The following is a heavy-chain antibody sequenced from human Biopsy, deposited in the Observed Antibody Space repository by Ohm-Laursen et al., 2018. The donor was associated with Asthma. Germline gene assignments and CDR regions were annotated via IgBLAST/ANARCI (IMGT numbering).Heavy chain of an antibody. V-gene: IGHV3-30*01. CDR1: GFSFSNFA. Sequence: SLRLSCSAPGFSFSNFAIHWVRQAPGKGLEWVGVISKDASTQDYADSVKGRFTMARDNSKNTLDLQMDSLREEDTAVYYCVRDGTDDAFDIWGQGTVVSVSS. D-gene: IGHD1-1*01. J-gene: IGHJ3*02. CDR2: ISKDASTQ. CDR3: VRDGTDDAFDI.